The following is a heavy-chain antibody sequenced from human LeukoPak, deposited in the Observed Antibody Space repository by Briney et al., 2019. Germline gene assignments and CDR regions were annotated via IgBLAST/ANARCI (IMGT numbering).Heavy chain of an antibody. J-gene: IGHJ4*02. CDR1: GFTFSNYW. V-gene: IGHV3-74*01. Sequence: GGSLRLSCAASGFTFSNYWMHWVRQAPGKGLVWVSLIHSDGGTTNYADSVKGRFTISRDNAKNTLYLQMNSLRVEDTAVYYCAKGDCSSTSCYTFDYWGQGTLVTVSS. CDR3: AKGDCSSTSCYTFDY. CDR2: IHSDGGTT. D-gene: IGHD2-2*02.